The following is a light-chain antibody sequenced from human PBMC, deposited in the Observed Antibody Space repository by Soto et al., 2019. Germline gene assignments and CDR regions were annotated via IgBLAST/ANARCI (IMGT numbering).Light chain of an antibody. CDR1: QSISSD. Sequence: ETVMTQSPANLSVSPGERAALSCRASQSISSDLAWYQQKPGQAPRLLIHGASTRATGFPARFSGSGSGTEFTLTISSLQSEDFEVYYCQQYNNWPWTFGQGTKVDIK. CDR2: GAS. V-gene: IGKV3-15*01. CDR3: QQYNNWPWT. J-gene: IGKJ1*01.